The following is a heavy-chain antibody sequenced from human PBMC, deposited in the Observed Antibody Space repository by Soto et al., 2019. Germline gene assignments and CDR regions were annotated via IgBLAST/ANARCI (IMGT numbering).Heavy chain of an antibody. D-gene: IGHD2-21*02. Sequence: QVHLVESGGGLVKPGGSLRLSCAASGFSFSDHYMGWIRQAPGKGLQWVSYISGNGGHTNYADSVKGRFIISRDSAKKSLYLQLSSLRAEDTAVYYCASLTSFDTTANHLFYYWGQGTLVTVSS. J-gene: IGHJ4*02. V-gene: IGHV3-11*05. CDR2: ISGNGGHT. CDR1: GFSFSDHY. CDR3: ASLTSFDTTANHLFYY.